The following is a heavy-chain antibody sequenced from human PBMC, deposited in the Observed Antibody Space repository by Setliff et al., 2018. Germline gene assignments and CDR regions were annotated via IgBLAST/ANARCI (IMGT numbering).Heavy chain of an antibody. CDR3: ARESATIGEFPLYYFDK. CDR2: FHTGGAT. D-gene: IGHD3-10*01. V-gene: IGHV4-38-2*02. CDR1: GGSISSGYY. J-gene: IGHJ4*02. Sequence: SETLSLTCSVSGGSISSGYYWGWIRQPPGKGLEWIGHFHTGGATDYNLSLKSRVTISLDSSKNQFSLRLSSVTAADAAVYFCARESATIGEFPLYYFDKWGQGIPVTVSS.